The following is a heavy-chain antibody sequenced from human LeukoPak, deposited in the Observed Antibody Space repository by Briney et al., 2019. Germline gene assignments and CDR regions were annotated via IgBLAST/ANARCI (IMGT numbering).Heavy chain of an antibody. V-gene: IGHV3-74*01. J-gene: IGHJ1*01. CDR3: ARAPSEIGGYYPEYFRH. Sequence: GGSLRLSCAASGFTFSSYWMHWVRQAPGKGLVWVSGIKSDGSTNYAGSVKGRFTISRDNAKNTVSLQMNSLRAEDTGVYYCARAPSEIGGYYPEYFRHWGQGTLVTVSS. CDR1: GFTFSSYW. CDR2: IKSDGST. D-gene: IGHD3-22*01.